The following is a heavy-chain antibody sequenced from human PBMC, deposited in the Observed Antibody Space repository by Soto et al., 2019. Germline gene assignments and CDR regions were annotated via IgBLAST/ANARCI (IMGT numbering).Heavy chain of an antibody. V-gene: IGHV4-34*01. J-gene: IGHJ6*02. Sequence: PSETLSLTCSVYGGSFSGYYWSWIRQPPGKGLEWIGEINHSGSTNYNPSLKSRVTISVDTSKNQFSLKLSSVTAADTAVYYCARTDYVWGSYRSYYYYGMDVWGQGTTVTVPS. D-gene: IGHD3-16*02. CDR3: ARTDYVWGSYRSYYYYGMDV. CDR2: INHSGST. CDR1: GGSFSGYY.